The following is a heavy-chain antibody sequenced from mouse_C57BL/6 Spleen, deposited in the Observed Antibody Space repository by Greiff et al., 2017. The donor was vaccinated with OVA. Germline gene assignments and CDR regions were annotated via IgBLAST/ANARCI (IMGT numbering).Heavy chain of an antibody. CDR2: LYPGSGRT. J-gene: IGHJ2*01. Sequence: QVQLQQPGAELVKPGASVQMSCKASGSPFTSYWITWVKQRPGQGLEWIGDLYPGSGRTNYTEKFQSKATLTVDTSSSTSYIQLSSLTSEDSAVYYCARNNYSNRDYWGEGTTLTVSS. V-gene: IGHV1-55*01. CDR1: GSPFTSYW. CDR3: ARNNYSNRDY. D-gene: IGHD2-5*01.